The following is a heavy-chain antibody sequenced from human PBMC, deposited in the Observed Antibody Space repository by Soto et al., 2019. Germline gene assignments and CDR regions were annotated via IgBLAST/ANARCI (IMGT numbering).Heavy chain of an antibody. CDR2: IYYSGST. CDR3: ARASITIFGVVIVTGWFDP. CDR1: GGSISSRSYY. D-gene: IGHD3-3*01. J-gene: IGHJ5*02. V-gene: IGHV4-39*01. Sequence: LSLTCTVSGGSISSRSYYWGLIRQPPGKGLEWIGSIYYSGSTYYNPSLKSRVTISVDTSKNQFSLKLSSVTAADTAVYYCARASITIFGVVIVTGWFDPWGQGTLVTVSS.